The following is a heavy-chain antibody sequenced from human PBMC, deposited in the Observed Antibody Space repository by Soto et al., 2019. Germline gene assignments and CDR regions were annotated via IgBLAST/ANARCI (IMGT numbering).Heavy chain of an antibody. CDR3: ARVHYGDYEDYYYYMDV. CDR2: IYYSGST. D-gene: IGHD4-17*01. CDR1: GGSISSYY. Sequence: SETLSLTCTVSGGSISSYYWSWIRQPPGKGLEWIGYIYYSGSTNYNPSLKSRVTISVDTSKNQFSLKLSSVTAADTAVYYCARVHYGDYEDYYYYMDVWGKGTTVTVSS. J-gene: IGHJ6*03. V-gene: IGHV4-59*01.